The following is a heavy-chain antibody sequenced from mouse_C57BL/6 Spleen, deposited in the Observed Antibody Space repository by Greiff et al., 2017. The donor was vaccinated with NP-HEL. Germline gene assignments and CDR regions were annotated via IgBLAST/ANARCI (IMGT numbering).Heavy chain of an antibody. CDR2: IYPGDGDT. CDR1: GYAFSSSW. V-gene: IGHV1-82*01. CDR3: ARGSRGYFDV. J-gene: IGHJ1*03. D-gene: IGHD3-1*01. Sequence: QVQLQQSGPELVKPGASVKISCKASGYAFSSSWMNWVKQRPGKGLEWIGRIYPGDGDTNYNGKFKGKATLTADKSSSTAYMQLSSLTSEDSAVYSCARGSRGYFDVWGTGTTVTVSS.